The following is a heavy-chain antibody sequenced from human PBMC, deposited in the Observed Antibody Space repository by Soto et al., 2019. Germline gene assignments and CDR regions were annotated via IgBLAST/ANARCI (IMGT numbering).Heavy chain of an antibody. CDR1: GFTPSGYA. CDR3: ARRARPDFYYMDV. J-gene: IGHJ6*03. CDR2: ISSNGVGT. V-gene: IGHV3-64*01. Sequence: EVQLAESGGGLAQPGGSLRLSCAASGFTPSGYAMDWVRQAPGKGLEYVSGISSNGVGTYYAKSVQGRFTISRDNSKNTVYLQMGSLRPEDMAVYYCARRARPDFYYMDVWGKGTTVTVSS. D-gene: IGHD6-6*01.